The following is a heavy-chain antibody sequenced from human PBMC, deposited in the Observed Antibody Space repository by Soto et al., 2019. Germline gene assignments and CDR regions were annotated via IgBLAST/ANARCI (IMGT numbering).Heavy chain of an antibody. J-gene: IGHJ3*02. V-gene: IGHV1-18*01. CDR2: ISAYNGNT. Sequence: ASAKVSSKASGYTFTSYGISWVRQSPRQPLEWMGWISAYNGNTNYAQKPQRRVTMTTDTYTTTAYIALKILRSAATAVYYCAMLYVFWSGYDMPISDDAFDIWGQGTMVTVSS. CDR3: AMLYVFWSGYDMPISDDAFDI. D-gene: IGHD3-3*01. CDR1: GYTFTSYG.